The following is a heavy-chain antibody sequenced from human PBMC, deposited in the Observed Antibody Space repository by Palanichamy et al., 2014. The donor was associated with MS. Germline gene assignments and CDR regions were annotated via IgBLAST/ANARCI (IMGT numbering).Heavy chain of an antibody. J-gene: IGHJ4*02. D-gene: IGHD6-19*01. CDR2: ISGNGVNT. CDR3: VFSSGWRYYFDS. V-gene: IGHV3-23*04. CDR1: GFTFRNNV. Sequence: EVHLVESGGGLGTAGGSLRLSCVASGFTFRNNVLSWVRQVPEKGLEWVSAISGNGVNTNYADYVKGRFTISRDNSKNTLYLQMNSLRVEDMGTYYCVFSSGWRYYFDSWGPGTLVTVSS.